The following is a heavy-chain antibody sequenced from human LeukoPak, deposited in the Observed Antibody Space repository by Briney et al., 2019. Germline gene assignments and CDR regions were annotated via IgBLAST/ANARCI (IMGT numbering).Heavy chain of an antibody. V-gene: IGHV3-7*03. CDR1: GFTFSNYW. D-gene: IGHD1-26*01. CDR3: ARVGATAGVPSGMDV. Sequence: GGSLRLSCAASGFTFSNYWMSWVRQAPGKGLEWVANIKQDGSEKYYVDSVKGRFTISRDNAKNSLYLQMDSLRAEDTAVYYCARVGATAGVPSGMDVWGQGTTVTVSS. CDR2: IKQDGSEK. J-gene: IGHJ6*02.